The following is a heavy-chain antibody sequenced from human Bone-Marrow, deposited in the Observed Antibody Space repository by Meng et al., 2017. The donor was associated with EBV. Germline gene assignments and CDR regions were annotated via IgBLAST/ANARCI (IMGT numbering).Heavy chain of an antibody. CDR1: GGSIRSSYW. CDR2: IFYGGST. V-gene: IGHV4-4*02. CDR3: AAGFRELVRSRDY. D-gene: IGHD3-10*01. Sequence: QVHAPESGPSLVKSSGALSLTCVVSGGSIRSSYWWSWVRQPPGKGLEWIGEIFYGGSTNYNPSLESRVTISVDKSKNQFSLKLSSVTAADTAVYYCAAGFRELVRSRDYWGQGTLVTVSS. J-gene: IGHJ4*02.